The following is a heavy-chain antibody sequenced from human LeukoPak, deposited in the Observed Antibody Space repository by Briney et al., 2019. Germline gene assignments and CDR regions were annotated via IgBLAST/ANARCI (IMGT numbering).Heavy chain of an antibody. CDR2: IYYGENT. Sequence: SETLSLTCTVSGGSISSGPYYWGWIRQPPGKGLEWIGNIYYGENTYYNPSLKSRVTISIDTSKNQFYLKLSSLTAADTAVYYCARSPYLWFGELLHNVPYYYYYMDVWGKGTTVTVSS. J-gene: IGHJ6*03. CDR3: ARSPYLWFGELLHNVPYYYYYMDV. V-gene: IGHV4-39*01. D-gene: IGHD3-10*01. CDR1: GGSISSGPYY.